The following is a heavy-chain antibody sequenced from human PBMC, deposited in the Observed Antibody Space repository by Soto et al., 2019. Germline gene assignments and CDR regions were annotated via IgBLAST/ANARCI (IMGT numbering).Heavy chain of an antibody. CDR3: ASYGDYEGAFDI. CDR1: GGSFSGYY. CDR2: INHSGST. Sequence: SPTLSLTCAVYGGSFSGYYWSWIRQPPGKGLEWFGEINHSGSTNYNPSLKSRVTISVDTSKNQFSLKLSSVTAADTAVYYCASYGDYEGAFDIWGQGTMVTVSS. V-gene: IGHV4-34*01. J-gene: IGHJ3*02. D-gene: IGHD4-17*01.